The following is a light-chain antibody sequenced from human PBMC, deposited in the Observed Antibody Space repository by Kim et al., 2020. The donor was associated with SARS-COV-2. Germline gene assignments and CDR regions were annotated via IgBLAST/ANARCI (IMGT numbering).Light chain of an antibody. CDR1: QSVGHY. CDR2: DAS. Sequence: EIVLTQSPATLSLSPGGRATLSCRASQSVGHYLAWYQQKPGQAPRLLIYDASKRAAGTAARFSGSGSGTDFTLTISSLEPEDFAMYYCLQGSNWPPITFGHGTRLEIK. V-gene: IGKV3-11*01. J-gene: IGKJ5*01. CDR3: LQGSNWPPIT.